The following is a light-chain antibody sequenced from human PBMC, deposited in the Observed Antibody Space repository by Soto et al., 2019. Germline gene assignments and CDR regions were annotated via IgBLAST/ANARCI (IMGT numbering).Light chain of an antibody. V-gene: IGLV2-11*01. J-gene: IGLJ2*01. CDR2: DVS. CDR3: CSYAGSYGV. CDR1: SSDVGGYNY. Sequence: QSVLTQPRSVSGSPGQSVTISCTGTSSDVGGYNYVSWYQQHPGIAPKLMIYDVSKRPSGVPDRFSGSKSGNTASLTISGLQAEDEADYYCCSYAGSYGVFGGGTKVTVL.